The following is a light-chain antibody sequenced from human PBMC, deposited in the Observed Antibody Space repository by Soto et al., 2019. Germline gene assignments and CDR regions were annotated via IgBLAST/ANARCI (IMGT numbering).Light chain of an antibody. J-gene: IGKJ2*01. V-gene: IGKV3-20*01. CDR2: DAS. CDR1: QSVSSSY. Sequence: EIVLKQSPGTLSLSPGERATLSCRASQSVSSSYLAWYQQKPGQAPRLLIYDASSRATGIPARFSGSGSGTDFTLTISRLEPEDFAVEYCPQYGSSLYTFGQGTKLEIK. CDR3: PQYGSSLYT.